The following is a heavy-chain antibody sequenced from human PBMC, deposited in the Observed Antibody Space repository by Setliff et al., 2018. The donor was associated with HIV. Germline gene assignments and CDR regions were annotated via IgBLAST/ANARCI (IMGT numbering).Heavy chain of an antibody. J-gene: IGHJ6*03. D-gene: IGHD3-9*01. CDR3: ARGHDNKYYYFYYMDV. CDR1: GDSISSGSYF. Sequence: SETLSLTCTVSGDSISSGSYFWIWVRQPAGKGLEWIGHISTTGSTNYNPSLKSRVIMSVDTSRNQFSLKLSSVTAADTAVYYCARGHDNKYYYFYYMDVWGKGTTVTVSS. V-gene: IGHV4-61*09. CDR2: ISTTGST.